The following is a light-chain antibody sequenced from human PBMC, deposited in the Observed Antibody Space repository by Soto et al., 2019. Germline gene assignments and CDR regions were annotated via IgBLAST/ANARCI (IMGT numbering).Light chain of an antibody. CDR2: GAS. V-gene: IGKV3-11*01. Sequence: EFVLTQSPGTLSLSPGERATLSCRAIQTVRNNYLAWYQQKPGQAPGLLIYGASTRATGIPARFSGSGSGTDFTLTISSLEPEDFAAYYCQQRSNWPPITFGQGTRLEIK. CDR3: QQRSNWPPIT. CDR1: QTVRNNY. J-gene: IGKJ5*01.